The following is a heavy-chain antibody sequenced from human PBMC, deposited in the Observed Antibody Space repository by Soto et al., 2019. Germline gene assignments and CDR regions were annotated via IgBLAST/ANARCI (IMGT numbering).Heavy chain of an antibody. V-gene: IGHV3-23*01. Sequence: EGSLRLSCAASGFTISRDAMSWVRQAPGKGLEWVAAISDRGDTTHYADSVKGRFTISRDTSKNTLYLQMNSLRAEDTAVYYCAKDKPGTTSFDYWGRGTLVTVSS. CDR2: ISDRGDTT. CDR1: GFTISRDA. CDR3: AKDKPGTTSFDY. D-gene: IGHD1-1*01. J-gene: IGHJ4*02.